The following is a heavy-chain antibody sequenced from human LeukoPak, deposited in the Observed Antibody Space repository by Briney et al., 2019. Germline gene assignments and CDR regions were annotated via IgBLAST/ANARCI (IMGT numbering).Heavy chain of an antibody. CDR2: IYYSGST. V-gene: IGHV4-59*12. CDR1: GGSISSYY. J-gene: IGHJ4*02. D-gene: IGHD3-10*01. CDR3: ARDVAGYYYGSGSYFPRYYFDY. Sequence: SETLSLTCTVSGGSISSYYWSWIRQPPGKGQEWNWSIYYSGSTDYNPSPKSRVTISVDPSKSQFSLKVSSVTAADTAVYYCARDVAGYYYGSGSYFPRYYFDYWGQGTLVTVSS.